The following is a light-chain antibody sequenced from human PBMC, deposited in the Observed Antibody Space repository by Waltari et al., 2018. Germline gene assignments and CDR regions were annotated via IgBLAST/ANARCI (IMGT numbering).Light chain of an antibody. CDR1: QSVRSNY. Sequence: ELVLTQSPGNLSLSPGERATLFCRASQSVRSNYLGWYQQRPGQAPRLLIYGASNRAAGIPDRFTGSGSGTDFTLTITRLEPEDFGAYYCQQYGASTGTFGQGTTLEI. CDR3: QQYGASTGT. CDR2: GAS. V-gene: IGKV3-20*01. J-gene: IGKJ2*01.